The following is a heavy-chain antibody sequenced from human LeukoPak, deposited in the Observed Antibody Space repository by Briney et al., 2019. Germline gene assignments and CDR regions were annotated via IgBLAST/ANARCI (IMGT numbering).Heavy chain of an antibody. J-gene: IGHJ3*02. CDR3: AKDFGAAAGPLDASDI. CDR2: ISGSGGSS. Sequence: GGSLRLSCAASGFTFSSSAMSWVRQAPVKGLEWVSTISGSGGSSYYADSVKGRFTISRDNSKNTLYLQMNSLRAEETAIYYCAKDFGAAAGPLDASDIWGQGTMVTVSS. V-gene: IGHV3-23*01. CDR1: GFTFSSSA. D-gene: IGHD6-13*01.